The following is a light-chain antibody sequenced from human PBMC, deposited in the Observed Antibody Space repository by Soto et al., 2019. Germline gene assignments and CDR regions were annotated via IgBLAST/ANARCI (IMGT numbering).Light chain of an antibody. CDR1: QTVTSNY. CDR3: QQYRSSPRT. V-gene: IGKV3-20*01. Sequence: EIVLTQSPGTLSLSPGERATLSCRASQTVTSNYLAWYQQKPGQAPRLLIYGASGRATGIPDRFSGSGSGTDFTLTISRVEPEDFAVYYCQQYRSSPRTFGHGTKVDIK. CDR2: GAS. J-gene: IGKJ1*01.